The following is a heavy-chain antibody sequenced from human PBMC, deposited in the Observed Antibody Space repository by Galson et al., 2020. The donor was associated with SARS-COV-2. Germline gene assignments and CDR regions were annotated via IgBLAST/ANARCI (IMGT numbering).Heavy chain of an antibody. V-gene: IGHV4-39*02. CDR1: GASISSGSYY. CDR2: IHSSGST. Sequence: SETLSLTCTVSGASISSGSYYWGWLRQPPQQGLEWIGSIHSSGSTYHNPSLKSRVTMSVDTSKNQFSLKLSSVTAADTAVYYCARGYCSGGSCYLINYWGQGTLVTVSS. CDR3: ARGYCSGGSCYLINY. J-gene: IGHJ4*02. D-gene: IGHD2-15*01.